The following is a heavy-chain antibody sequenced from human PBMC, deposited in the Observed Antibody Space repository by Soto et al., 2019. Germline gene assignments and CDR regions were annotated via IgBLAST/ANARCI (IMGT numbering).Heavy chain of an antibody. CDR3: ARSEEDSDYYYYGMDV. V-gene: IGHV6-1*01. CDR2: TYYRSRWYS. Sequence: SQTLSLPCVGSGDTVSSNSVAWNWVRQSPPRGLEWLGRTYYRSRWYSDYAVSVRSRIDINADTSKNQVSLQLNSVTPEDTAVYYCARSEEDSDYYYYGMDVWGQGTTVTVSS. D-gene: IGHD2-15*01. CDR1: GDTVSSNSVA. J-gene: IGHJ6*02.